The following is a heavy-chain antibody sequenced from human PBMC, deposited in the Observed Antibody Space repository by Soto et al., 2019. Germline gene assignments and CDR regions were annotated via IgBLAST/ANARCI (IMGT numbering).Heavy chain of an antibody. CDR3: ARDLGVSAAGSNNWFDP. CDR2: IYYSGIT. D-gene: IGHD6-25*01. Sequence: ASETLSLTGTVSGGSISSYYCSWIRQPPWKGLEWIGYIYYSGITNYNPSLKSRVTISVDTSKNQFSLKLSSVTAADAAVYYCARDLGVSAAGSNNWFDPFGQGTLVTVSS. V-gene: IGHV4-59*01. J-gene: IGHJ5*02. CDR1: GGSISSYY.